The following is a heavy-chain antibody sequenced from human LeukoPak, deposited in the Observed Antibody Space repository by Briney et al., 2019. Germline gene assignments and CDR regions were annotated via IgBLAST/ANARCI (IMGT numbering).Heavy chain of an antibody. V-gene: IGHV3-66*01. J-gene: IGHJ6*02. Sequence: PGGSLRLSSAASGFTVSSNYMSWVRQAPGKGLEWVSVIYSGGSTYYADSVKGRFTISRDNSKNTLYLQMNSLRAEDTAVYYCARAPGYYYGMDVWGQGTTVTVSS. CDR1: GFTVSSNY. CDR2: IYSGGST. CDR3: ARAPGYYYGMDV. D-gene: IGHD3-10*01.